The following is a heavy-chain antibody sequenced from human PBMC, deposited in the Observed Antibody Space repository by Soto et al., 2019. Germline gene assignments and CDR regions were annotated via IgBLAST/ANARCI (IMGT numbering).Heavy chain of an antibody. V-gene: IGHV3-21*02. CDR3: ARDPPLSVLVVVATDDF. D-gene: IGHD2-21*01. J-gene: IGHJ4*02. Sequence: EVQLVESGGGLVKPGGSLRLSCAASGFTFTNHNMYWVRQAPGKGLEWVSSISSSSSFRNYADSVKGRFSISRDNDKNLVYLQMDSLRAEDTAVYYCARDPPLSVLVVVATDDFWGQGTLVTVSS. CDR1: GFTFTNHN. CDR2: ISSSSSFR.